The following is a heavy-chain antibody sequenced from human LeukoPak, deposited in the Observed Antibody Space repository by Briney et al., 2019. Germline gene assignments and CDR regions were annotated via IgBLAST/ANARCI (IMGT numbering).Heavy chain of an antibody. Sequence: SQTLSLTCTVSGGSISSGSYYWSWIRQPAGKGLEWIGRIYTSGSTNCNPSLKSRVTMSVDTSKNQFSLKLSSVTAADTAVYYCARGRYSGTYSLGYWGQGTLVTVSS. CDR2: IYTSGST. V-gene: IGHV4-61*02. J-gene: IGHJ4*02. CDR3: ARGRYSGTYSLGY. D-gene: IGHD1-26*01. CDR1: GGSISSGSYY.